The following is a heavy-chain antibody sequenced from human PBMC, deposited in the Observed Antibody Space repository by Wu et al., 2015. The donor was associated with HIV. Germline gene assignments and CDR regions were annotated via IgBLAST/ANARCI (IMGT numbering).Heavy chain of an antibody. CDR1: GGTFSSYA. J-gene: IGHJ3*02. Sequence: QVQLVQSGAEVKKPGSSVKVSCKASGGTFSSYAISWVRQAPGQGLEWMGGIIPIFGTANYAQKLQGRVTMTTDTSTSTAYMELRSLRSDDTAVYYCARDRVYDILTGYPGEAFDIWGQGTMVTVSS. CDR2: IIPIFGTA. D-gene: IGHD3-9*01. V-gene: IGHV1-69*05. CDR3: ARDRVYDILTGYPGEAFDI.